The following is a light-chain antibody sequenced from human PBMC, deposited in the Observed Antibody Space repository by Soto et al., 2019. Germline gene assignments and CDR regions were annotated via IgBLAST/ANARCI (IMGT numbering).Light chain of an antibody. J-gene: IGKJ1*01. CDR3: QQYTDWWT. CDR2: GAS. V-gene: IGKV3-15*01. Sequence: EIVMTQSPATLSVSPGERATLSCRASQSVSSNLAWYQKKPGQAPRLLIYGASTRATGIPARFSGSGSGTDFTLPISSLQSEDFEVYYCQQYTDWWTFGQGTRVEIK. CDR1: QSVSSN.